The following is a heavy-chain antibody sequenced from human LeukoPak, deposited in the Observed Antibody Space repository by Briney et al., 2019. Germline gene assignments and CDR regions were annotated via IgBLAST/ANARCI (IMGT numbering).Heavy chain of an antibody. J-gene: IGHJ3*02. CDR1: GFTFSSYW. V-gene: IGHV3-7*01. D-gene: IGHD5-18*01. CDR2: IKQDGSEK. Sequence: PGGSLRLSCAASGFTFSSYWMRWVRQAPGKGLEWVANIKQDGSEKYYVDSVKGRFTISRDNAKNSLYLQMNSLRDEDTAVYYCTRADTGRLHGLDIWGQGTRVTVPS. CDR3: TRADTGRLHGLDI.